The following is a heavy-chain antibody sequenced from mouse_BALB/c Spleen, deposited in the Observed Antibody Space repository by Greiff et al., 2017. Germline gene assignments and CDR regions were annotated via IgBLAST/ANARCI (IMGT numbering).Heavy chain of an antibody. CDR3: ARDRYDERVYFDD. D-gene: IGHD2-14*01. CDR1: GYTFTDYW. Sequence: QVQLQQPGAELVMPGASVKMSCKASGYTFTDYWMHWVKQRPGQGLEWIGAIDTSDSYTSYNQKFKGKATLTVDESSSTAYMQLSSLTSEDSAVYYCARDRYDERVYFDDWGQGTTLTVSS. V-gene: IGHV1-69*01. J-gene: IGHJ2*01. CDR2: IDTSDSYT.